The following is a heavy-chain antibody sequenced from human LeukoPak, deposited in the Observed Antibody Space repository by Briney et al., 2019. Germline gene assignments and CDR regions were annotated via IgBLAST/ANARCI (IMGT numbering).Heavy chain of an antibody. CDR1: GFTFSSYC. Sequence: AGGSLGLSCAASGFTFSSYCMHWVRQAPGKGLLWVSRINGDGSITSTADSVKGRFTISRDNAKNTLYLQLNSLRAEDTAVYYCARVSISRLGAFDFWGQGTMVTVSS. D-gene: IGHD3-3*01. J-gene: IGHJ3*01. V-gene: IGHV3-74*01. CDR3: ARVSISRLGAFDF. CDR2: INGDGSIT.